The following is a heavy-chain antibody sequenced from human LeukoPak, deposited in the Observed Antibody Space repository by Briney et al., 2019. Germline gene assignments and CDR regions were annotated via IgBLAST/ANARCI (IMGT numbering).Heavy chain of an antibody. CDR2: FLYSGTT. CDR1: HGAVINYY. J-gene: IGHJ4*02. CDR3: TTHVYCASRYHFDT. D-gene: IGHD2-21*01. Sequence: SETLSLTCFVCHGAVINYYWTWIRQPPGQGLEWIGNFLYSGTTTYRASLDSRLIISVDNSKNTVSLRLFSVTAADTAVYYCTTHVYCASRYHFDTWGQGTLVTVSS. V-gene: IGHV4-59*02.